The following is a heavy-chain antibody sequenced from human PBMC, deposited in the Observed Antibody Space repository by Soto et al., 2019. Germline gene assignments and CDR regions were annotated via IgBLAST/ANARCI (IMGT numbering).Heavy chain of an antibody. D-gene: IGHD1-26*01. V-gene: IGHV3-30*18. CDR1: GFTFRSYG. CDR2: ISYDGSNK. Sequence: GGALRLSCAASGFTFRSYGMHWVRQAPAKGLEWVAVISYDGSNKYYEDSVKGRFTISRDNSKNTLYLQMNSLRAEDTAVYYCAKGGVGSTSNAFDIWGQGTMVTVSS. J-gene: IGHJ3*02. CDR3: AKGGVGSTSNAFDI.